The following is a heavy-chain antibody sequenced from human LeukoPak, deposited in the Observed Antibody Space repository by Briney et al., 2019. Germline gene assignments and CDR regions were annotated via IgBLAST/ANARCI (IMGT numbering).Heavy chain of an antibody. CDR3: ARSRGYSYGTTFLDY. V-gene: IGHV4-4*02. CDR2: IYHSGST. CDR1: GGSISTSYW. D-gene: IGHD5-18*01. J-gene: IGHJ4*02. Sequence: SETLSLTCAVSGGSISTSYWWSWVRQPPGKGLEWIGEIYHSGSTNYNSSFKSRVTISVDKSKNQFSLKLSSVTAADTAVYYCARSRGYSYGTTFLDYWGQGTLVTVSS.